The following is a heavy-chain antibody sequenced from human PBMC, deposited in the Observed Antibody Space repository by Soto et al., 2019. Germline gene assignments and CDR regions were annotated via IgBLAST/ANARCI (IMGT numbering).Heavy chain of an antibody. CDR1: GFTFSSYW. CDR3: ARTCSGGTCSFDY. V-gene: IGHV3-74*01. D-gene: IGHD2-15*01. J-gene: IGHJ4*02. Sequence: LRLSCAASGFTFSSYWMHWVRQAPGKGLVWVSRINSDGSSTYYADSVKGRFTISRDNSENTLYLQMNSLRAEDTAVYYCARTCSGGTCSFDYWGQGTLVTVSS. CDR2: INSDGSST.